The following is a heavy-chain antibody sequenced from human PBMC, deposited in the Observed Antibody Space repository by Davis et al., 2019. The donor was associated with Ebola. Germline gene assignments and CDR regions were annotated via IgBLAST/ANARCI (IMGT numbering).Heavy chain of an antibody. D-gene: IGHD6-13*01. CDR2: IIPIFGTA. J-gene: IGHJ6*02. CDR1: GYTFTSYG. Sequence: SVKVSCKASGYTFTSYGISWVRQAPGQGLEWMGGIIPIFGTANYAQKFQGRVTITADKSTSTAYMELSSLRAEDTAVYYCAREAAALYYYGMDVWGQGTTVTVPS. CDR3: AREAAALYYYGMDV. V-gene: IGHV1-69*06.